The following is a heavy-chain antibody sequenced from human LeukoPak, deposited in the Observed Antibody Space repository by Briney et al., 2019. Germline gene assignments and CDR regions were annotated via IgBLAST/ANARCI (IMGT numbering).Heavy chain of an antibody. J-gene: IGHJ4*02. CDR1: GGSISSYY. D-gene: IGHD6-13*01. CDR3: ARVVSSSWGGYYFDY. Sequence: SETLSLTCTVSGGSISSYYWSWIRQPAGKGLEWIGRIYTSGSTNYNPSLKSRVTMSVDTSKNQFSLKLSSVTAADTTVYYCARVVSSSWGGYYFDYWGQGTLVTVSS. V-gene: IGHV4-4*07. CDR2: IYTSGST.